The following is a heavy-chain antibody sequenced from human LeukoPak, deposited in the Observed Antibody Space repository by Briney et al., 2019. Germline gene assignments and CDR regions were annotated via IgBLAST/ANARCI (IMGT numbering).Heavy chain of an antibody. V-gene: IGHV4-34*01. Sequence: SETLSLTCAVYGGSFSGYYWSWIRQPPGKGLKWIGGINHSGSTNYNPSLKSRGTISVDTSKNQFSLKLSSVTAADTAVYYCARGGPGYYDSSGDLDYWGQGTLVTVSA. CDR1: GGSFSGYY. D-gene: IGHD3-22*01. CDR2: INHSGST. J-gene: IGHJ4*02. CDR3: ARGGPGYYDSSGDLDY.